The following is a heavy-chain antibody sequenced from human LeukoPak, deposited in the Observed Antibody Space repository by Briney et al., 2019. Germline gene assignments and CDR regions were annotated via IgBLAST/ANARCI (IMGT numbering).Heavy chain of an antibody. CDR2: IYPGDSDT. D-gene: IGHD3-22*01. V-gene: IGHV5-51*01. J-gene: IGHJ5*02. Sequence: GESLKISCKGSGYSFTSYWIGWVRQMPGKGLEWMGIIYPGDSDTRYSPSFQGQVTISADKSISTAYLQWSSLKASDTAMYYCARTYDSSGYGLGWFDPWGQGTLSPSPQ. CDR3: ARTYDSSGYGLGWFDP. CDR1: GYSFTSYW.